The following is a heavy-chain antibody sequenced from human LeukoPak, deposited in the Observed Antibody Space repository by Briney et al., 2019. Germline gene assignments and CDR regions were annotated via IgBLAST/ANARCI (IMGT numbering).Heavy chain of an antibody. Sequence: PSETLSLTCAAYGGSFSGYYWSWIRQPPGKGLEWIGEINHSGSTNYNPSLKSRVTISVDTSKNQFSLRLNSVTAADTAMYYCAKSGGYGLIDYWGQGTRVTVSS. D-gene: IGHD1-26*01. V-gene: IGHV4-34*01. CDR2: INHSGST. J-gene: IGHJ4*02. CDR1: GGSFSGYY. CDR3: AKSGGYGLIDY.